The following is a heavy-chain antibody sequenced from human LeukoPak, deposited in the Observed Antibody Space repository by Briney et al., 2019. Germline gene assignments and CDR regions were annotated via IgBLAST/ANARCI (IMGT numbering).Heavy chain of an antibody. V-gene: IGHV3-7*01. J-gene: IGHJ5*02. CDR2: IQPDGSEQ. Sequence: GGSLRLSCVASGFSFSTYGMHWVRQAPGKGLEWVGNIQPDGSEQYPVDSVKGRFTISRDNARNSLFLQMNSLRVEDTAVYYCASQSYARFDPWGQGTLVTVSS. CDR3: ASQSYARFDP. D-gene: IGHD3-16*01. CDR1: GFSFSTYG.